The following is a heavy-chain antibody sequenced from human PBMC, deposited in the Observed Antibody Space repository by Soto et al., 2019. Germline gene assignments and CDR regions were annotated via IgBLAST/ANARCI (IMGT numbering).Heavy chain of an antibody. CDR3: ARDTSGDGFAM. CDR2: VYYTGTT. CDR1: GGSVTSGRHY. Sequence: QVQLQESGPGLVKPSETLSLTCTVSGGSVTSGRHYWSWIRQPPGKGLEWIGHVYYTGTTNYNPSLKSRVTISVATSKNQFSLKQSSVSAADTAIYYFARDTSGDGFAMWGQGTMVIVSS. V-gene: IGHV4-61*01. J-gene: IGHJ3*02. D-gene: IGHD3-3*01.